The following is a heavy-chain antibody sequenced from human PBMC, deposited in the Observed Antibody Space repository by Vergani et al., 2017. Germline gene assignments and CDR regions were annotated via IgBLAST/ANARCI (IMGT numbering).Heavy chain of an antibody. D-gene: IGHD6-6*01. CDR2: INHSGST. V-gene: IGHV4-34*01. CDR1: GGSFSGYY. Sequence: QVQLQQWGAGLLKPSETLSLTCAVYGGSFSGYYWSWIRQPPGKGLEWIGEINHSGSTNYNPSLKSRVTISVDTSKNQFSLKLSSVTAADTAVYYCARCGSSSFVGIKNYYYYYMDVWGKGATVTVS. CDR3: ARCGSSSFVGIKNYYYYYMDV. J-gene: IGHJ6*03.